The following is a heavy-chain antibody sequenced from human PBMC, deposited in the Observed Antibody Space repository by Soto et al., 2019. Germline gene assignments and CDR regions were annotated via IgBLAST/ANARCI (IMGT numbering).Heavy chain of an antibody. V-gene: IGHV1-69*04. D-gene: IGHD1-7*01. CDR3: AREGLTVGITGTTRPPYYYYYMDV. Sequence: ASVKVSCKASGGTFSSYTISWVRQAPGQGLEWMGRIIPILGIANYAQKFQGRVTITADKSTSTAYMELSSLRSEDTAVYYCAREGLTVGITGTTRPPYYYYYMDVWGKGTTVTVSS. CDR2: IIPILGIA. J-gene: IGHJ6*03. CDR1: GGTFSSYT.